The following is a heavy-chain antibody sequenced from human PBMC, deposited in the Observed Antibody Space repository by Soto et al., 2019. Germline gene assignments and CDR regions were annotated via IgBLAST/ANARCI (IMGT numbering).Heavy chain of an antibody. D-gene: IGHD3-22*01. V-gene: IGHV1-18*01. J-gene: IGHJ5*02. Sequence: QVQLVQSGAEVKKPGASVKVSCKASGYTFTSYGISWVRQAPGQGLEWMGWISAYNGNTNYAQKLQGRVTMTTDTSTSTXYMELRSXXSDXTAXXXXARQVKVNWFDPWGQGTLVTVSS. CDR3: ARQVKVNWFDP. CDR2: ISAYNGNT. CDR1: GYTFTSYG.